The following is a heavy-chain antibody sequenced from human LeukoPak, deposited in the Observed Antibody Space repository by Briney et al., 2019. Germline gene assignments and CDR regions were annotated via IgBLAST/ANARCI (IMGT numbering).Heavy chain of an antibody. CDR1: GGSVNSSIW. CDR3: ARGTVTPDY. V-gene: IGHV4-4*02. D-gene: IGHD4-17*01. CDR2: ISHSGST. J-gene: IGHJ4*02. Sequence: SETLSLTCTVSGGSVNSSIWWSWVRQPPGKGLEWIGEISHSGSTNYSPSLQSRVTISVDKSKNHFSLNLNSVTAADTAVYYCARGTVTPDYWGQGTLVTVSS.